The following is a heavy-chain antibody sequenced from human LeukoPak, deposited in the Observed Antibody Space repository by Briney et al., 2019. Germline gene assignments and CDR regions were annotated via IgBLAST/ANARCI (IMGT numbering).Heavy chain of an antibody. CDR3: AREKACSTTSCYAFDI. Sequence: SETLSLTCTVSGASISSGGFLWHWIRQLPGMDLEWIGNIYYTGNAGYNPSLKSRVTISGDTSMNQFSLKLTSVTAADTAVYYCAREKACSTTSCYAFDIWGQGTLVTDSS. D-gene: IGHD2-2*01. CDR1: GASISSGGFL. J-gene: IGHJ3*02. V-gene: IGHV4-31*03. CDR2: IYYTGNA.